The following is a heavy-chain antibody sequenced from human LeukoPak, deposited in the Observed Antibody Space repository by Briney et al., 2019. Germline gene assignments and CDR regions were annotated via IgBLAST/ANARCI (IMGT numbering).Heavy chain of an antibody. CDR1: GGSISSSSYY. J-gene: IGHJ4*02. V-gene: IGHV4-39*07. CDR2: IYYSGST. Sequence: KSSETLSLTCTVSGGSISSSSYYWGWIRQPPGKGLEWIGSIYYSGSTYYNPSLKSRVTISADTSKNQFSLKLSSVTAADTAVYYCARGPSGSYLGYWGQGTLVTVSS. D-gene: IGHD1-26*01. CDR3: ARGPSGSYLGY.